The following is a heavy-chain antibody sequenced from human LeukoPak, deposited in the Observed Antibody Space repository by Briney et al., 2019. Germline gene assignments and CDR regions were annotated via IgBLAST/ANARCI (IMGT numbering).Heavy chain of an antibody. V-gene: IGHV4-34*01. D-gene: IGHD1-26*01. J-gene: IGHJ4*02. CDR1: GGSFSGYY. Sequence: PSETLSLTCAVYGGSFSGYYWSWIRQPPGKGLEWIGEINHSGSTNYNPSLKSRVTISVDTSKNQFSLKLSSVTAADTAVYYCARAEYRIVDYWGQGTLVTVSS. CDR2: INHSGST. CDR3: ARAEYRIVDY.